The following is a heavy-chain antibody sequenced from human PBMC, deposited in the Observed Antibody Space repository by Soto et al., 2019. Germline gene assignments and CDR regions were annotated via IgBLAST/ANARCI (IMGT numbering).Heavy chain of an antibody. CDR2: TYYRSKWYN. CDR1: GDSVSSNTAV. Sequence: SQTLSLTCAISGDSVSSNTAVWNWIRQSHSKGLEWLGRTYYRSKWYNDYAVSVKSRITINPDTSKNQFSLQLNSMTPEDTAVYYCARGFRGFDPWGQGTLVTVSS. J-gene: IGHJ5*02. CDR3: ARGFRGFDP. V-gene: IGHV6-1*01. D-gene: IGHD3-10*01.